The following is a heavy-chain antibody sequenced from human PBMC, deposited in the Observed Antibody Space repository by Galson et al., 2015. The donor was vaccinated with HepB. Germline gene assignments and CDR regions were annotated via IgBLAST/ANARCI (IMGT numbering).Heavy chain of an antibody. CDR3: ARDLAVAGTRGWFDP. CDR2: IYSGGST. CDR1: GSTVSSNY. D-gene: IGHD6-19*01. V-gene: IGHV3-53*01. Sequence: LRLSCAASGSTVSSNYMSWVRQAPGKGLEWVSVIYSGGSTYYADSVKGRFTISRDNSKNTLYLQMNSLRAEDTAVYYCARDLAVAGTRGWFDPWGQGTLVTVSS. J-gene: IGHJ5*02.